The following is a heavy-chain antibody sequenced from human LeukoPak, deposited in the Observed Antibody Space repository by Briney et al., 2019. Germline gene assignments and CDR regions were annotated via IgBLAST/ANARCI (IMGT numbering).Heavy chain of an antibody. CDR2: IIPLLGTP. J-gene: IGHJ4*02. CDR1: GGTFSSFA. V-gene: IGHV1-69*04. Sequence: VASVKVSCKASGGTFSSFAVSWVRQAPGGGLEWMGRIIPLLGTPNYAQKFQGRVTITADKATTTVYLEVSSLRSEDTATYYCAREESQYYYDESGYALAYWGQGTLVTVSS. CDR3: AREESQYYYDESGYALAY. D-gene: IGHD3-22*01.